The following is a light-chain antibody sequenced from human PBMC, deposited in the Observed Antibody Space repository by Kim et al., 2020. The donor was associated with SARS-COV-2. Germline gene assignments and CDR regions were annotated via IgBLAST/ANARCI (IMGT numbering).Light chain of an antibody. J-gene: IGLJ2*01. CDR2: GKN. CDR3: NSRDSSANHLV. V-gene: IGLV3-19*01. CDR1: SLRSYY. Sequence: ALGQTVRITCQGDSLRSYYASWYQQKPGQAPVLVIYGKNNRPSGIPDRFSGSSSGNTASLTITGAQAEEEADYYCNSRDSSANHLVFGGGTQLTVL.